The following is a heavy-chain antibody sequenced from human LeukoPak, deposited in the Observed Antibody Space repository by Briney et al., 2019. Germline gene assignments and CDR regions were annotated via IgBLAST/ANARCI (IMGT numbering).Heavy chain of an antibody. CDR2: IIPIFGTA. Sequence: GASVKVSCKASGGTFSSYAISWVRQAPGQGLEWMGGIIPIFGTANYAQKFQGRVTITADESTSTAYMELSSLRSEDTAVYYCARSGYDFWSGPYYYYGMDVWGQGTTVTVSS. CDR1: GGTFSSYA. D-gene: IGHD3-3*01. V-gene: IGHV1-69*13. CDR3: ARSGYDFWSGPYYYYGMDV. J-gene: IGHJ6*02.